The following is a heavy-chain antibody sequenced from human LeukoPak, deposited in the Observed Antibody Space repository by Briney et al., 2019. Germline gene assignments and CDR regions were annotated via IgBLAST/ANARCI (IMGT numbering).Heavy chain of an antibody. Sequence: PSGTLSLTCAVSGGSNTNNNWWSWVRQPPGKGLEWIGEISDSGTTNYSPSLKSRVTISVDTSKNQFSLKLSSVTAADTAVYYCARRFGELLLEEFDYWGQGTLVTVSS. D-gene: IGHD3-10*01. CDR3: ARRFGELLLEEFDY. CDR2: ISDSGTT. J-gene: IGHJ4*02. CDR1: GGSNTNNNW. V-gene: IGHV4-4*02.